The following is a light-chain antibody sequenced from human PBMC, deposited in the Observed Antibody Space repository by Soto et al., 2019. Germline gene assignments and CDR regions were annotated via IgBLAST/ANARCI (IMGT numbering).Light chain of an antibody. V-gene: IGKV3-20*01. Sequence: ILLTQSPGTLSLSPVERATLSCRASQSVSSNYLAWYQQKPGQAPRLLMYGASSRATGTPDRISGGGSGTDFTLTISRLEPEEFAVYYCQHYVTSSITFGQGTRLEIK. CDR3: QHYVTSSIT. CDR2: GAS. CDR1: QSVSSNY. J-gene: IGKJ5*01.